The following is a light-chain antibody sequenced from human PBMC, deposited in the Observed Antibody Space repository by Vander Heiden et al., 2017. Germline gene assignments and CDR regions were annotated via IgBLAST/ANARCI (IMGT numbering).Light chain of an antibody. Sequence: QSALTQPPSVSGSPGQSVTISCTGTSSDVGSYNRVSRYQQPPGTAPKLMMYEVTKRPSGVPDRFSGSKSGNTASLTISGLQAEDEADYYCSSYTSSTTPVAFGGGTKLTVL. CDR1: SSDVGSYNR. J-gene: IGLJ2*01. V-gene: IGLV2-18*02. CDR3: SSYTSSTTPVA. CDR2: EVT.